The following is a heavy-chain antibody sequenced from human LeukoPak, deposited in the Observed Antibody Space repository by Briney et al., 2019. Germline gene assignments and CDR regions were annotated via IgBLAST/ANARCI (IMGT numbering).Heavy chain of an antibody. V-gene: IGHV5-51*01. CDR2: IYPGDSDT. D-gene: IGHD5-18*01. CDR1: GYSFTSYW. Sequence: GESLKISCKGSGYSFTSYWIGWVRQMPGKGLEWMGIIYPGDSDTRYSPSFQGQVTISADKSISTAYLQWSSLKASDTAMYYCARLRGVDTAMVEYSDYWGQGTLVTVSS. CDR3: ARLRGVDTAMVEYSDY. J-gene: IGHJ4*02.